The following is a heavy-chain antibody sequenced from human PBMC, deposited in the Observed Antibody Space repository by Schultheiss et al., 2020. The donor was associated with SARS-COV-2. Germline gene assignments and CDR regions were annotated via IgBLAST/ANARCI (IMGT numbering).Heavy chain of an antibody. CDR3: ARGGPRIRVVIAPSSYYGMDV. V-gene: IGHV4-31*03. CDR2: IYYSGST. Sequence: SETLSLTCTVSGGSISSGGYYWSWIRQHPGKGLEWIGYIYYSGSTYYNPSLKSRVTISVDTSKNQFSLKLSSVTAADTAVYYCARGGPRIRVVIAPSSYYGMDVWGQGTTVTVSS. CDR1: GGSISSGGYY. J-gene: IGHJ6*02. D-gene: IGHD2-21*01.